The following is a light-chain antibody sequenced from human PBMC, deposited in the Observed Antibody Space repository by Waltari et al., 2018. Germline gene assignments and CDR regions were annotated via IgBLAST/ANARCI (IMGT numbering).Light chain of an antibody. CDR3: HQYNNRPPYT. CDR1: QSLNTN. V-gene: IGKV3-15*01. Sequence: EIVMTQSPATLSVSPGERATLSCRASQSLNTNLAWYQQKPGQAPRLLIYGASTRATGIPARFSGHGSGTDFTLTITSLQSEDIAVYYCHQYNNRPPYTFGQGTKLEIK. CDR2: GAS. J-gene: IGKJ2*01.